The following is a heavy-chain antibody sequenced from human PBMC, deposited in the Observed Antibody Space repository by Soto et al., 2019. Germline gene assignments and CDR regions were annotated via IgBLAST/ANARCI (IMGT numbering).Heavy chain of an antibody. CDR3: ARSLYYYYDSSGYSPADY. D-gene: IGHD3-22*01. CDR2: IWYDGSNK. CDR1: GFTFSSYG. Sequence: QVQLVESGGGVVQPGRSLRLSCAASGFTFSSYGMHWVRQAPGKGLEWVAVIWYDGSNKYYADSVKGRFTISRDNSKNTLYLQMSSLRAEDTAVYYCARSLYYYYDSSGYSPADYWGQGTLVTVSS. J-gene: IGHJ4*02. V-gene: IGHV3-33*01.